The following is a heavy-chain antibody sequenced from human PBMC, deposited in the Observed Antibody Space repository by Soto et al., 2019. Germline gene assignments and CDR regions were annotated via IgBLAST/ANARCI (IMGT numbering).Heavy chain of an antibody. V-gene: IGHV1-3*01. CDR2: INVNNDTT. J-gene: IGHJ6*02. CDR3: ARDGSMGSIAAAGRYYYSGMAV. Sequence: VCWDACGDSFTSYYRYWTRHAPGQRLEWVGWINVNNDTTENATKFQGRVTLTRDTSASTAYMELSSLRSEDTAVYYCARDGSMGSIAAAGRYYYSGMAVWGQGTTVTVSS. CDR1: GDSFTSYY. D-gene: IGHD6-13*01.